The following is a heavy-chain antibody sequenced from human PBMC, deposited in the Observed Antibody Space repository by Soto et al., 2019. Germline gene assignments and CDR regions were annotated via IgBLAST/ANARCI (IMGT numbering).Heavy chain of an antibody. J-gene: IGHJ6*02. CDR3: ARTPIWTVAGTYYYYGIDV. Sequence: PSQTLSLTCAISGDSVSSNSAAWNWIRQSPSRGLEWLGRTYYRSKWYNDYAVSVKSRITINPDTSKNQFSLQLNSVTPEDTAVYYCARTPIWTVAGTYYYYGIDVWGQGTTVTVSS. V-gene: IGHV6-1*01. CDR2: TYYRSKWYN. CDR1: GDSVSSNSAA. D-gene: IGHD6-19*01.